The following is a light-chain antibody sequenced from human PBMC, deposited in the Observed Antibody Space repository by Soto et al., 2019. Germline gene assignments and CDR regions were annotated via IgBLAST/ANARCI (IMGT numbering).Light chain of an antibody. J-gene: IGKJ2*01. CDR1: QSVSSAF. CDR2: ATA. CDR3: QQYGDSPPT. V-gene: IGKV3-20*01. Sequence: IVLTQSPGTLSLSPGERATLSCRASQSVSSAFFAWYQKKPGQPLRLLIYATASRATGIPDRFSGSGSATDFTLTISRLEPEDFAVYYCQQYGDSPPTFGRGTK.